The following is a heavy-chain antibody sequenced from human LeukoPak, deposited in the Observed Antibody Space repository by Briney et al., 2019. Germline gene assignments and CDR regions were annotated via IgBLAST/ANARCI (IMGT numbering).Heavy chain of an antibody. CDR1: GGSISSYY. D-gene: IGHD3-10*01. Sequence: SETLSLTCTVSGGSISSYYWNWIRQPAGKGLEWIGRIYYSGSTYYNPSLKSRVTISVDTSKNQFSLKLSSVTAADTAVYYCARAVRSRLFDYWGQGTLVTVSS. V-gene: IGHV4-4*07. CDR2: IYYSGST. CDR3: ARAVRSRLFDY. J-gene: IGHJ4*02.